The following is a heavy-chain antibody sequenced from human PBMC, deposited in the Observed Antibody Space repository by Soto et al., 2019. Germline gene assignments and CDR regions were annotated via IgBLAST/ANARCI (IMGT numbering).Heavy chain of an antibody. J-gene: IGHJ4*02. CDR2: IYSGGST. Sequence: GSLRLSCAASGFTVSSNYMSWVRQAPGKGLEWVSVIYSGGSTYYADSVKGRFTISRDNSKNTLYLQMNSLRAEDTAVYYCASTSFDSSGYRVDYWGQGTLVTVSS. V-gene: IGHV3-53*01. CDR3: ASTSFDSSGYRVDY. CDR1: GFTVSSNY. D-gene: IGHD3-22*01.